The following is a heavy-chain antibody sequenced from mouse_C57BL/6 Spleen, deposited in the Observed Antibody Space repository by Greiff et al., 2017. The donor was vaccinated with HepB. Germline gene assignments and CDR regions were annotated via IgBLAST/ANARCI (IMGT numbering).Heavy chain of an antibody. J-gene: IGHJ3*01. Sequence: EVQLQQSGPELVKPGASVKISCKASGYTFTDYYMNWVKQSHGKSLEWIGDINPNNGGTSYNQKFKGKATLTVDKSSSTAYMELRSLPSEDSAVYYCARREGYYYGSSYEWFAYWGQGTLVTVSA. CDR3: ARREGYYYGSSYEWFAY. CDR1: GYTFTDYY. D-gene: IGHD1-1*01. V-gene: IGHV1-26*01. CDR2: INPNNGGT.